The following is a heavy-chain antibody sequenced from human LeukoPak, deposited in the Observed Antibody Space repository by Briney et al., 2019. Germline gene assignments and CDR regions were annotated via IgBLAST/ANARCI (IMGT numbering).Heavy chain of an antibody. D-gene: IGHD5-12*01. J-gene: IGHJ4*02. CDR3: GRVAWDRGYDLE. CDR2: IYSGGTT. V-gene: IGHV3-66*01. Sequence: GGSLTPSCAASGFTVSTSYMSWVRQAPGRGLEWVSVIYSGGTTYYADSVKGRFTISRDSSKSTLALQMNCVSAEDTALYYCGRVAWDRGYDLEWGQGTLVTVSS. CDR1: GFTVSTSY.